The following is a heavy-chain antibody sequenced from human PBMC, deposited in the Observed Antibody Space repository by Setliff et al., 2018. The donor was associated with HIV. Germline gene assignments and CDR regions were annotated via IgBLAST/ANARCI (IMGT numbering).Heavy chain of an antibody. CDR2: INPRSGST. D-gene: IGHD6-13*01. CDR1: GSTFNVYY. Sequence: ASVKVSCKTSGSTFNVYYMHWVRQAPGQGLEWMGWINPRSGSTRYVQKFYGRVTITADESRDTVEMELSSLRSEDTAVYYCATRDQQLAAVGTAHDAFDIWGQGTMVTVSS. V-gene: IGHV1-46*02. J-gene: IGHJ3*02. CDR3: ATRDQQLAAVGTAHDAFDI.